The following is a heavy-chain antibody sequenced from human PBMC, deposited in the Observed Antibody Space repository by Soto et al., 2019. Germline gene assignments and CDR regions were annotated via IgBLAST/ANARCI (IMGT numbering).Heavy chain of an antibody. Sequence: SETLSLTCTVSGGSISSGGYYWSWIRQHPGKGLEWIGYIYYSGSTYYNPSLKSRVTISVDTSKNQFSLKLSSVTAADTAVYYCARAVVAAPLFYYYYYMDVWGKGTTVTVSS. V-gene: IGHV4-31*03. CDR2: IYYSGST. J-gene: IGHJ6*03. CDR3: ARAVVAAPLFYYYYYMDV. D-gene: IGHD2-15*01. CDR1: GGSISSGGYY.